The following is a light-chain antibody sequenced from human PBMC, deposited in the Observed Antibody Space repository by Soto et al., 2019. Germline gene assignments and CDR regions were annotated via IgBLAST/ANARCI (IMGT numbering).Light chain of an antibody. CDR3: SSYTSSTTVV. Sequence: QSALTQPASVSGSPGQSITISCTGTSSDVGAYNYVSWYQLHPGKAPKIMIYDVSNRPSGVSNRFSGSTSGNTASLTISGLQAEDEADYYCSSYTSSTTVVFGGGTQLTVL. J-gene: IGLJ2*01. V-gene: IGLV2-14*01. CDR2: DVS. CDR1: SSDVGAYNY.